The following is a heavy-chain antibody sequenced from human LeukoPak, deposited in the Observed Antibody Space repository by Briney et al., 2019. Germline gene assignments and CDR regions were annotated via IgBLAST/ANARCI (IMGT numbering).Heavy chain of an antibody. CDR2: ISSDGHST. CDR1: GFTFNTYA. J-gene: IGHJ6*03. CDR3: AREPEPTGYCSGSNCQYYYYYMDV. Sequence: AGGTLTLSCAASGFTFNTYAMHWVRQAPGKGLEYISDISSDGHSTYYANPEKRSITFSRDNSNRTPYIQMGSLRGEDTAVYYCAREPEPTGYCSGSNCQYYYYYMDVWGKGTTVTVSS. D-gene: IGHD2-2*01. V-gene: IGHV3-64*01.